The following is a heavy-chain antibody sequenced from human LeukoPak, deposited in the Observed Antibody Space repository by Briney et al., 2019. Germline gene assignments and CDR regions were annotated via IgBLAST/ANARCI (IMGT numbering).Heavy chain of an antibody. CDR1: VTNAW. V-gene: IGHV3-15*01. Sequence: PGGSLRLSCAGSVTNAWMSWVRQAPATGLGWGGRIKTTNEGGPTDYAAPAKGRLTISRDDSKSMLYLQMNSLKTEDTAVYYCTADLSDSAGYSFEYWGQGTLVTVSS. CDR3: TADLSDSAGYSFEY. CDR2: IKTTNEGGPT. J-gene: IGHJ4*02. D-gene: IGHD3-22*01.